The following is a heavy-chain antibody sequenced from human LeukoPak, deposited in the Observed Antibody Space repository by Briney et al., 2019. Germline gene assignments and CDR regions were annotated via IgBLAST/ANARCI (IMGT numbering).Heavy chain of an antibody. D-gene: IGHD1-1*01. V-gene: IGHV1-18*01. J-gene: IGHJ6*02. Sequence: ASVKVSCMASGYTFTSYGISWVRQAPGQGLEWMGWISAYNGNANYAQKLQGRVTMTTDTSTSTAYMELRSLRSDDTAVYCCASAQLYYYYGMDVWGQGTTVTVSS. CDR2: ISAYNGNA. CDR3: ASAQLYYYYGMDV. CDR1: GYTFTSYG.